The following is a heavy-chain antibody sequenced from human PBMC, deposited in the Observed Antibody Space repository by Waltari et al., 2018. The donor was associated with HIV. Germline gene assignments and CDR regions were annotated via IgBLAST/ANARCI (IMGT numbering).Heavy chain of an antibody. J-gene: IGHJ3*01. Sequence: EVKLVESGGVAVQPGGSLGLYCVAPLVPFCSHEIIWVLQAPGKYLEVISYISGSGSTIYYSDSVKGRFTISRDNAKNSLYLRMNYLTAEDTAIYYCARDGHHGVTKRGNAFDLWGQGTMVTVSP. D-gene: IGHD2-21*02. CDR2: ISGSGSTI. V-gene: IGHV3-48*03. CDR3: ARDGHHGVTKRGNAFDL. CDR1: LVPFCSHE.